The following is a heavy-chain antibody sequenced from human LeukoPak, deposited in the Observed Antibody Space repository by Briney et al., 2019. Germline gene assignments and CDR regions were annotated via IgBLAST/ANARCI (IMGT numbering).Heavy chain of an antibody. J-gene: IGHJ4*02. V-gene: IGHV5-51*01. Sequence: GESLKISCKGSGYSFTSYWIGWVRQMPGKGLEWMGIIYPGDSDTRYSPSFEGQVTISADKSISTAYLQWSSLKASDTAMYYCARRDFYDSSGNRWYYFDYWGQGTLVTVSS. CDR3: ARRDFYDSSGNRWYYFDY. D-gene: IGHD3-22*01. CDR2: IYPGDSDT. CDR1: GYSFTSYW.